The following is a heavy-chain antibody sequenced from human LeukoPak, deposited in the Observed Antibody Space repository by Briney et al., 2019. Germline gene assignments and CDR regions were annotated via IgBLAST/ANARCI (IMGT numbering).Heavy chain of an antibody. CDR1: GFTFSRYG. J-gene: IGHJ1*01. Sequence: GRSLRLSCAASGFTFSRYGMHWIRQAPGKGLKREAVIWHHGSDKYYADSVKGRFTISRDNSKNTLYLQMNSLRAEDTAVYYCAREGFVVAAAGHVGYFQHWGQGTLVPVSS. V-gene: IGHV3-33*01. D-gene: IGHD6-13*01. CDR2: IWHHGSDK. CDR3: AREGFVVAAAGHVGYFQH.